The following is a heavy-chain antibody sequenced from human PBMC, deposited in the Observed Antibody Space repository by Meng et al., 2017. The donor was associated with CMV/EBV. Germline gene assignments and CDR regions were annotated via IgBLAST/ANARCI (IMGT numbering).Heavy chain of an antibody. J-gene: IGHJ4*02. V-gene: IGHV3-21*01. CDR3: ARTYYYGSGSWD. CDR2: IGSSSRYI. Sequence: GESLKISCAASGFTFSSYSMNWVRQAPGKGLEWVSSIGSSSRYIYYADSVKGRFTISRDNAKNSLYMQMNSLRGEDTAVYYCARTYYYGSGSWDWGQGTLVTVSS. CDR1: GFTFSSYS. D-gene: IGHD3-10*01.